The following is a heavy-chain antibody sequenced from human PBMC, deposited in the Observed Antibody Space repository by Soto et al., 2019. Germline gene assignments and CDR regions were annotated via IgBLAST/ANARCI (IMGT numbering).Heavy chain of an antibody. V-gene: IGHV4-31*11. CDR1: GGSISTGGYY. D-gene: IGHD1-7*01. CDR3: ARGGQYNWNYGHAFDI. CDR2: IYYSGTT. Sequence: SETLSLTCAVSGGSISTGGYYWSWIRQHPGKGLEWIGYIYYSGTTYYNPSLKGPVTISVDTSKNQFSLKLSSVTAADTAVYYCARGGQYNWNYGHAFDIWGQGTMVTVSS. J-gene: IGHJ3*02.